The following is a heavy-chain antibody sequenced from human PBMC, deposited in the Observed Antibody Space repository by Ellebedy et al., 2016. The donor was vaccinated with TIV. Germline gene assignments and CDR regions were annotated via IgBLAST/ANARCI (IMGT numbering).Heavy chain of an antibody. D-gene: IGHD3-10*01. CDR3: ARRGSTIMVRGVISWFDP. V-gene: IGHV1-24*01. J-gene: IGHJ5*02. CDR2: FDPEDGET. Sequence: ASVKVSCKVSGYTLTELSMHWVRQAPGKGLEWMGGFDPEDGETIYAQKFQGRVTMTEDTSTDTAYMELSSLRSEDTAVYYCARRGSTIMVRGVISWFDPWGQGTLVTVSS. CDR1: GYTLTELS.